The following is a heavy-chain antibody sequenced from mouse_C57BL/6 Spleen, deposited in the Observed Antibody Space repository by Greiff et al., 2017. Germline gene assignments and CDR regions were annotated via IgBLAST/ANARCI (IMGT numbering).Heavy chain of an antibody. Sequence: VQLQQPGAELVKPGASVKMSCKASGYTFTSYWITWVKQRPGQGLAWIGDIYPGSGSTNYNEQFKSKATLTVDTSSSAAYMHLSSRTSEDSAVYYCACYGSSFLLGYWGQGTTLTVSS. CDR2: IYPGSGST. D-gene: IGHD1-1*01. CDR1: GYTFTSYW. V-gene: IGHV1-55*01. CDR3: ACYGSSFLLGY. J-gene: IGHJ2*01.